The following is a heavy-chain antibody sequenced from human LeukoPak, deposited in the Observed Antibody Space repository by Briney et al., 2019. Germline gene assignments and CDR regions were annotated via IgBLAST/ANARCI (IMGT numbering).Heavy chain of an antibody. CDR2: IYYSGST. CDR1: GGSISSYY. D-gene: IGHD3-22*01. J-gene: IGHJ3*02. Sequence: SETLSLTCTVSGGSISSYYWSWIRQPPGKGLEWIGYIYYSGSTNYNPSLKSRVTISVDTSKNQFSLKLSSVTAADTAVYYCARSCYYDSSGHHDAFDIWGQGTMVTVSS. CDR3: ARSCYYDSSGHHDAFDI. V-gene: IGHV4-59*01.